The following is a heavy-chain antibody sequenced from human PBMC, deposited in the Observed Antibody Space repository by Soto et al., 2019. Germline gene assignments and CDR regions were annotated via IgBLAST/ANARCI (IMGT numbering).Heavy chain of an antibody. CDR2: IYYSGVP. CDR1: GVSITDYY. J-gene: IGHJ4*02. V-gene: IGHV4-59*01. D-gene: IGHD5-12*01. Sequence: SETLSLTCTVSGVSITDYYWSWIRQAPGKGLESMGYIYYSGVPFYNPSLNSRATISRDTSKNQFSLNLYFVTAADTVVYYCAASLIPVTITPHRSAQLFFAYWGQGSLVTVSS. CDR3: AASLIPVTITPHRSAQLFFAY.